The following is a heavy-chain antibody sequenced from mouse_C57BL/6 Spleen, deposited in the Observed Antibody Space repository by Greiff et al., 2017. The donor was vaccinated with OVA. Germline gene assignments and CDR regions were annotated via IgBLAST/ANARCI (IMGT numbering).Heavy chain of an antibody. CDR2: IDPEDGET. V-gene: IGHV14-2*01. J-gene: IGHJ2*01. Sequence: VHVKQSGAELVKPGASVKLSCTASGFNIKDYYMHWVKQRTEQGLEWIGRIDPEDGETKYAPKFQGKATITADTSSNTAYLQLSSLTSEDTAVYYGARGGYGSSYYFDYWGQGTTLTVSS. CDR1: GFNIKDYY. D-gene: IGHD1-1*01. CDR3: ARGGYGSSYYFDY.